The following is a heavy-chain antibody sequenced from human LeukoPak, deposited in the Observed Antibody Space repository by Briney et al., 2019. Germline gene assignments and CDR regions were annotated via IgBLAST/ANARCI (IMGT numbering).Heavy chain of an antibody. V-gene: IGHV1-18*01. Sequence: ASVKVSCKASGYTLTSFSVSWVRQAPGQGLEWMGWISAYNGDTNYAQKLQGRVTMTTDTSTNTAYMELRSLRSDDTAVYYCARDSSLGSTSSPLHGMDVWGQGTTVTVSS. CDR3: ARDSSLGSTSSPLHGMDV. CDR2: ISAYNGDT. CDR1: GYTLTSFS. D-gene: IGHD2-2*01. J-gene: IGHJ6*02.